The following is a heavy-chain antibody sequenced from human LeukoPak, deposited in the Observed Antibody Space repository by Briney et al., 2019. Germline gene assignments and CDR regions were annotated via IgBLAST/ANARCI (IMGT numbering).Heavy chain of an antibody. CDR1: GYTFTSYY. Sequence: GASVKVSCKASGYTFTSYYMHWVRQAPGQGLEWMGIINPSGGSTSYAQKFQGRVTMTRDTSTSTVYMELSSLRSEDTAVYYCARGLSNYYDSSGSPSILRYWGQGTLVTVSS. CDR3: ARGLSNYYDSSGSPSILRY. CDR2: INPSGGST. J-gene: IGHJ4*02. V-gene: IGHV1-46*01. D-gene: IGHD3-22*01.